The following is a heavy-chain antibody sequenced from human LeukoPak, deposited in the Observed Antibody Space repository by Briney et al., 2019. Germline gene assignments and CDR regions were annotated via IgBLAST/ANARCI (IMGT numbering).Heavy chain of an antibody. CDR2: ISYDGSNK. Sequence: PGGSLRLSCAASGFTFSSYAMHWVRQAPGKGLEWVAVISYDGSNKYYADSVKGRFTISRDNSKNTLYLQMNSLRAEDTAVYYCARDTVEMATIFDYWGQGTLVTVSS. CDR1: GFTFSSYA. V-gene: IGHV3-30*01. CDR3: ARDTVEMATIFDY. J-gene: IGHJ4*02. D-gene: IGHD5-24*01.